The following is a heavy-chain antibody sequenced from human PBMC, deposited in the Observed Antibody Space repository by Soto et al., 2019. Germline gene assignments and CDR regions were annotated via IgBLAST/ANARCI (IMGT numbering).Heavy chain of an antibody. CDR1: GGPFSSYA. D-gene: IGHD3-3*01. Sequence: SVKVSFKASGGPFSSYAISWVRQAPGQGLEWMGGIIPIFGTANYAQKFQGRVTITADKSTSTAYMELSSLRSEDTAVYYCARDRDFWSGYYFYYYGMDVWGQGTTVTVSS. CDR2: IIPIFGTA. J-gene: IGHJ6*02. CDR3: ARDRDFWSGYYFYYYGMDV. V-gene: IGHV1-69*06.